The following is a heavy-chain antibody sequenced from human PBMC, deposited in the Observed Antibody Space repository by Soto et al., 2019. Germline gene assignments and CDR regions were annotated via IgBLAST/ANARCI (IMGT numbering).Heavy chain of an antibody. J-gene: IGHJ6*02. V-gene: IGHV3-48*02. CDR1: GFTFSSYS. CDR3: ARAGRYDILTGYYYYYGMDV. CDR2: ISSSSSTI. Sequence: GGSLRLSCAASGFTFSSYSMNWVRQAPGKGLEWVSYISSSSSTIYYADSVKGRFTISRDNAKNSLYLQMNSLRDEDTAVYYCARAGRYDILTGYYYYYGMDVWGQGTTVTVSS. D-gene: IGHD3-9*01.